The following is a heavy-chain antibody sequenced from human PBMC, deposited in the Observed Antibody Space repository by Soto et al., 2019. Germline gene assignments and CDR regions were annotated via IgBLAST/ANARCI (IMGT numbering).Heavy chain of an antibody. CDR2: ISFDGKNR. D-gene: IGHD2-15*01. CDR1: GFIFSNYG. Sequence: QVQLVESGGGVVQPGKSLRLSCAASGFIFSNYGMHWVRQAPGKGLEWVALISFDGKNRNNADSVKGRFTIYRDNPKHSLYLERNSLRPEDTAFYYCAKRGGVVGGSEHPFFEYWGQGTLVTVSS. V-gene: IGHV3-30*18. J-gene: IGHJ4*02. CDR3: AKRGGVVGGSEHPFFEY.